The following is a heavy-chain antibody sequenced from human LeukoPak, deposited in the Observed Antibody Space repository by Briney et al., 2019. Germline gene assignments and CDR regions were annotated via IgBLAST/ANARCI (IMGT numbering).Heavy chain of an antibody. J-gene: IGHJ5*02. D-gene: IGHD3-10*01. V-gene: IGHV4-31*03. Sequence: SQTLSLTCTVSGGSISSGGYYWSWIRQHPGKGLEWIGYIYYSGSTYYNPSLKSRVTISVDTSKNQFSLKLSSVTAADTAVYYCARDVPHYGSGRGNWFDPWGQGTLVTVSS. CDR3: ARDVPHYGSGRGNWFDP. CDR1: GGSISSGGYY. CDR2: IYYSGST.